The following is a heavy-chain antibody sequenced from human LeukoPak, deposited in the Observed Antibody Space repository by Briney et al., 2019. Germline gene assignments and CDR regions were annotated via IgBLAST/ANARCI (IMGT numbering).Heavy chain of an antibody. V-gene: IGHV1-8*01. CDR2: MNPNSGNT. J-gene: IGHJ4*02. CDR3: ARRSGTAMTTTFDY. D-gene: IGHD4-17*01. CDR1: GYTFTTYD. Sequence: ASVKVSCKASGYTFTTYDINWVRQATGQGLEWMGWMNPNSGNTGYAQKFQGRVTMTRNTSITTAYMELSSLRSEDTAVYYCARRSGTAMTTTFDYWGREPWSPSPQ.